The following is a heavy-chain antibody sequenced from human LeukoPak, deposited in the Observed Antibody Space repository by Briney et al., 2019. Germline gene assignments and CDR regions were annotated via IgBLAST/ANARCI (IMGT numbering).Heavy chain of an antibody. D-gene: IGHD3-3*01. CDR2: ISSGNSYI. V-gene: IGHV3-21*01. Sequence: PGGSLRLSCETSALTFTSYSMNWVRQAPGKGLESVSSISSGNSYIYYADSVKGRFTIYRDNAKNSMYLQMNSLRAEDTAVYYCARDFHAFFWSIGPFDFWGQGTLGTVSS. J-gene: IGHJ4*02. CDR3: ARDFHAFFWSIGPFDF. CDR1: ALTFTSYS.